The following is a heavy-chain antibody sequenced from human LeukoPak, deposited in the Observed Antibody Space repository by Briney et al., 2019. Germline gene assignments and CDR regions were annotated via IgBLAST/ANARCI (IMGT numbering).Heavy chain of an antibody. Sequence: GGSLRLSCAASGFTFNSYWMSWVRQAPGKGLECVANIKEGGSEECYVDSVKGRFSISRDNAKNSLYLQMNSLRAEDTAVYYCARDWLAGNPYHAFDLWGKGTMVTVSS. CDR1: GFTFNSYW. CDR2: IKEGGSEE. J-gene: IGHJ3*01. V-gene: IGHV3-7*01. CDR3: ARDWLAGNPYHAFDL. D-gene: IGHD3-22*01.